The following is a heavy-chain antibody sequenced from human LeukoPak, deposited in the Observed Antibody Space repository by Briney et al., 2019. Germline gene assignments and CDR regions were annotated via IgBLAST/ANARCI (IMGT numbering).Heavy chain of an antibody. CDR2: INPDGSVT. CDR1: GFTFSTSW. J-gene: IGHJ4*02. CDR3: VRDGWEHFFDY. V-gene: IGHV3-7*01. D-gene: IGHD6-19*01. Sequence: GGSLRLSCAVSGFTFSTSWMTWVRQAPGKGLECVGHINPDGSVTDYLGSVKGRFTISRDNSENSLYLQMSSLRGEDTAVYYCVRDGWEHFFDYWGQGTLITVSS.